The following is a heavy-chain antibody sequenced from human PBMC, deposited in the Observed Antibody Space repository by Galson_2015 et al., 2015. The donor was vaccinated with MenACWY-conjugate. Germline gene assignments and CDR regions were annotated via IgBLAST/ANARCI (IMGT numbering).Heavy chain of an antibody. CDR3: ARWDYPSSLDY. V-gene: IGHV3-74*01. D-gene: IGHD1-7*01. Sequence: SLRLSCAGSGFTFSSYWMHWVRQAPGRGLEWVSRIDNDGSSTSYADSVKGRFTISRDNAKNTLYLQMNSLRAEDTAVYYCARWDYPSSLDYWGQGTPVTVSS. CDR2: IDNDGSST. J-gene: IGHJ4*02. CDR1: GFTFSSYW.